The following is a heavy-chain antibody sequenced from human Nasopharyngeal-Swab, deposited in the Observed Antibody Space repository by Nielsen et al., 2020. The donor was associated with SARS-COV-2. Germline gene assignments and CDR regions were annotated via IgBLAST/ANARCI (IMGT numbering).Heavy chain of an antibody. V-gene: IGHV4-30-4*08. J-gene: IGHJ2*01. CDR1: GGSISSGGYY. CDR2: IYYSGST. Sequence: SETLSLTCTVSGGSISSGGYYWSWIRQHPGKGLEWIGYIYYSGSTYYNPSLKSRVTISVDTSKNQFSLKLSSVTAADTAVYYCARGLSEPDCSSTSCYSSDFRYFDLWGRGTLVTVSS. D-gene: IGHD2-2*02. CDR3: ARGLSEPDCSSTSCYSSDFRYFDL.